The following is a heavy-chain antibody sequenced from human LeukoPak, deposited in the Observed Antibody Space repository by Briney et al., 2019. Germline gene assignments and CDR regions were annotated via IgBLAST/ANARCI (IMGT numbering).Heavy chain of an antibody. CDR2: GYYSGST. CDR3: ARHFNGPDYFDY. J-gene: IGHJ4*02. D-gene: IGHD2-8*01. V-gene: IGHV4-39*01. Sequence: SETLSLTCTVSGGSLSSGSYYWGWIRQPPGKGLEWIGSGYYSGSTYYNPSLKSRVTISVDASKNQFSLKLSSVTATDTAVYYCARHFNGPDYFDYWGQGTLVTVSS. CDR1: GGSLSSGSYY.